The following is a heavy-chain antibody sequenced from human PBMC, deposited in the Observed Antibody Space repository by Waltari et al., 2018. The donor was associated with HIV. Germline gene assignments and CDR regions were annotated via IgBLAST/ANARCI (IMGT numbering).Heavy chain of an antibody. CDR1: GYAVTSYV. CDR3: ARQYCNSTSCQVVGYGRDV. J-gene: IGHJ6*02. D-gene: IGHD2-2*01. V-gene: IGHV1-8*01. Sequence: QFQVVQSAADVKKPVASVTVSCKAPGYAVTSYVLYGVRHGSGSGAGWMGWMNPNSGNTGYAQKFQGRVTMPRNTSKSTAYMERSSLRSEDTAVYYCARQYCNSTSCQVVGYGRDVWVQGSTVTVSS. CDR2: MNPNSGNT.